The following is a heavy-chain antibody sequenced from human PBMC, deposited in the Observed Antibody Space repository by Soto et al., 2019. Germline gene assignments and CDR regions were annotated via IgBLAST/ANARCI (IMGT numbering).Heavy chain of an antibody. D-gene: IGHD6-6*01. CDR2: ISGSGGST. J-gene: IGHJ4*02. CDR1: GFTLFSYS. Sequence: RLSFAAPGFTLFSYSMSGGRQAPGKGLEWVSAISGSGGSTYSADSVKGRLTISRDNSKNTLYLQMNSLRAEDTAVYYCASLSYSSSHYWGQGTLVTVSP. CDR3: ASLSYSSSHY. V-gene: IGHV3-23*01.